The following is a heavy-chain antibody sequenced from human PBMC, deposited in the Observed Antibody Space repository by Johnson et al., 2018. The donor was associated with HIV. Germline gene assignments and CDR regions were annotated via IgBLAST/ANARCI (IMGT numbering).Heavy chain of an antibody. D-gene: IGHD3-16*01. V-gene: IGHV3-30*18. Sequence: QVQLVESGGGVVQPGRSLRVSCGASGFTFSSHDMHWVRQAPGKGLEWVAVISYDGSNQSCADSVQGRFTISSDHSNKTVYLQMNSLGPEDTAVYYCAKPPSMGADAFDIWGQGTMVTVSS. CDR2: ISYDGSNQ. CDR3: AKPPSMGADAFDI. CDR1: GFTFSSHD. J-gene: IGHJ3*02.